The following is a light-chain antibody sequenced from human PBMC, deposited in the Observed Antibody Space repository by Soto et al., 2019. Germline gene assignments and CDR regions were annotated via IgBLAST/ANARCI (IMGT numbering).Light chain of an antibody. Sequence: QSALTQPASVSASPGQSITISCTGTNSDIGGYNRVSWSQQHPGKPPKLIIFEVSNRPSGVSNRFSGSKSGNTASLTISGLQPEDEADYYCTSFTSSNTWVFGGGTKVTVL. CDR2: EVS. V-gene: IGLV2-14*01. J-gene: IGLJ2*01. CDR3: TSFTSSNTWV. CDR1: NSDIGGYNR.